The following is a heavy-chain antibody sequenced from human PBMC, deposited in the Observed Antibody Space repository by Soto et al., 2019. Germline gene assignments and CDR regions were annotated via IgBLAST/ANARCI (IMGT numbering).Heavy chain of an antibody. V-gene: IGHV4-31*03. CDR1: GGSISSGGYY. CDR3: ARGMYCGGDCYSDAFDI. CDR2: IYYSGST. Sequence: QVQLQESGPGLVKPSQTLSLTCTVSGGSISSGGYYWSWIRQHPGKGLEWIGYIYYSGSTYYNPSLKSRVTISVDTSKNQFSLKLSSVTAADTAVYYCARGMYCGGDCYSDAFDIWGQGTMVTVSS. J-gene: IGHJ3*02. D-gene: IGHD2-21*01.